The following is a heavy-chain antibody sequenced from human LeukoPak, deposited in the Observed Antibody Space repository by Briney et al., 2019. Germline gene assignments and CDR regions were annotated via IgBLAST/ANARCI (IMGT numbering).Heavy chain of an antibody. J-gene: IGHJ6*04. CDR3: ARGLSDGSSMDV. V-gene: IGHV1-8*03. Sequence: ASVKVSCKASGYTFTSYDINWVRQATGQGLEWMGWMNPNSGNTGYAQKFQGRVTITRNTSISTAYMELSSLRSEDTAVYYCARGLSDGSSMDVWGKGTTVTVSS. CDR2: MNPNSGNT. CDR1: GYTFTSYD. D-gene: IGHD1-14*01.